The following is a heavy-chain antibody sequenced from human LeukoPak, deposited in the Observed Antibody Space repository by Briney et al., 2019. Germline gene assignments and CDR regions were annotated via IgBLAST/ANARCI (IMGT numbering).Heavy chain of an antibody. CDR1: GGTFSSYA. CDR2: IIPIFGTA. CDR3: ASRIAARPDGGDY. J-gene: IGHJ4*02. Sequence: SVKVSCKASGGTFSSYAISWVRQAPGQGLEWMGGIIPIFGTANYAQKFQGRVTITADESTSTAYMELSSLRSEDTAVYYCASRIAARPDGGDYWGQGTLVTVSS. D-gene: IGHD6-6*01. V-gene: IGHV1-69*13.